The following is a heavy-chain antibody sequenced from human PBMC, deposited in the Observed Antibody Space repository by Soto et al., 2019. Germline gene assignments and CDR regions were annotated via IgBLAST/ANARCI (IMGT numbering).Heavy chain of an antibody. CDR3: AQAIGRSGWYIDY. Sequence: GWSLRLSCAASGFTFSSYGMHWVRHAPGKGLEWVAVISYDGSNKYYADSVKGRFTISRDNSKNTLYLQMNSLRAEDTAVYYYAQAIGRSGWYIDYSGQRTMGTVS. V-gene: IGHV3-30*18. CDR1: GFTFSSYG. J-gene: IGHJ4*02. D-gene: IGHD6-19*01. CDR2: ISYDGSNK.